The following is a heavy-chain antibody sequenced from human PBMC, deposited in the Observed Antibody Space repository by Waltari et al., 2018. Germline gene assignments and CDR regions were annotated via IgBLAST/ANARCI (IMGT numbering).Heavy chain of an antibody. V-gene: IGHV3-74*01. CDR1: GFTFSSYW. J-gene: IGHJ2*01. CDR3: ARAQLTMARNLDL. D-gene: IGHD3-10*01. CDR2: INSDGSTT. Sequence: EVQLVESGGGLVQPGGSLGLSCVTSGFTFSSYWMHWVRQVPGKGLVGVSRINSDGSTTSYADSVKGRFTISRDNAKNTLYLQMNSRRADDTSVYYCARAQLTMARNLDLWGRGTLVTVSS.